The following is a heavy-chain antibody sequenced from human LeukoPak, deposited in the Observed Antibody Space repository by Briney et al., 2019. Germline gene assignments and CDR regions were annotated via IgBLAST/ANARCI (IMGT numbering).Heavy chain of an antibody. D-gene: IGHD3-22*01. CDR1: GGSISSSSYY. Sequence: SETLSLTCTVSGGSISSSSYYWGWIRQPPGTGLEWIGSIYYSGSTYYNPSLKSRVTISVDTSKNQFSLKLSSVTAADTAVYYCGGYYDSSGYYSDYWGQGTLVTVSS. J-gene: IGHJ4*02. V-gene: IGHV4-39*07. CDR3: GGYYDSSGYYSDY. CDR2: IYYSGST.